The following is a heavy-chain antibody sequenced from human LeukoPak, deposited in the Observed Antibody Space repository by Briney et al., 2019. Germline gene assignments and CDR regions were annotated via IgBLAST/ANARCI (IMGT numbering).Heavy chain of an antibody. V-gene: IGHV4-4*02. CDR1: GDSISTNHW. J-gene: IGHJ5*02. Sequence: SETLSLTCAVSGDSISTNHWWSWVRQPPGKGLEWIGEVFHSGSTNYNPSLKSRVTISVDKSKNLFSLKLTSVTAADTAVYYCASPRSYYDSSGYYISWGQGTLVTVSS. CDR2: VFHSGST. D-gene: IGHD3-22*01. CDR3: ASPRSYYDSSGYYIS.